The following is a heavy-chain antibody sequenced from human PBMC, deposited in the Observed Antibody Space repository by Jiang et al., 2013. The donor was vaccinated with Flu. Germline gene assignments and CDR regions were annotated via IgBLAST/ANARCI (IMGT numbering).Heavy chain of an antibody. J-gene: IGHJ4*02. D-gene: IGHD5-12*01. CDR3: ARGAVATTVGDY. Sequence: GPGLVKPSETLSLTCSVSGASVSSGSYFWSWFRQPPGKQLEWIGHIYYSGSTAYNPSLKGRVTMFIDASNQFSLKLSSVTAADTAVYYCARGAVATTVGDYWGQGTLVTVSS. CDR1: GASVSSGSYF. V-gene: IGHV4-61*01. CDR2: IYYSGST.